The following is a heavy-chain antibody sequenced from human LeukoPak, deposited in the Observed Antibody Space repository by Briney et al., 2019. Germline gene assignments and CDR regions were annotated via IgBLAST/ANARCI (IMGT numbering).Heavy chain of an antibody. Sequence: PGGSLRLSCAASGFTVSSNYMSWVRQVPGKGLEWVAVIWFDGSNKYYADSVKGRFTISRDNSKNTLYLQMSSLRAEDTADYFCANDAAQQQLSNLFHGMDVWGQGTTVTVSS. CDR2: IWFDGSNK. D-gene: IGHD6-13*01. J-gene: IGHJ6*02. CDR1: GFTVSSNY. CDR3: ANDAAQQQLSNLFHGMDV. V-gene: IGHV3-33*03.